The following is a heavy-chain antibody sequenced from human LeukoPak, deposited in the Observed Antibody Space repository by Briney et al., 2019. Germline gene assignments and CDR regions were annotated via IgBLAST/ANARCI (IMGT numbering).Heavy chain of an antibody. Sequence: GGSLRLSCAASGFTFSSYWMSWVRQAPGKGLEWVANIKQDGSEKYYVDSVKGRFTISRDNAKNSLYLQMNSLRAEDTAVYYXXXXXXXXXDCYSYYLDYWGQGTLVTVSS. V-gene: IGHV3-7*03. CDR3: XXXXXXXXDCYSYYLDY. CDR2: IKQDGSEK. D-gene: IGHD2-21*02. J-gene: IGHJ4*02. CDR1: GFTFSSYW.